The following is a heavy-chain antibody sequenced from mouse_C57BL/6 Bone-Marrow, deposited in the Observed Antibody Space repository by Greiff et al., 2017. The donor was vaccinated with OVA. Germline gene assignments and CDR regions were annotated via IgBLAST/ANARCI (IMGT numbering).Heavy chain of an antibody. D-gene: IGHD2-3*01. CDR1: GFTFSSYA. CDR2: ISSGGDYI. J-gene: IGHJ2*01. V-gene: IGHV5-9-1*02. Sequence: EVKLMESGEGLVKPGGSLKLSCAASGFTFSSYALSWVRQTPEKRLEWVAYISSGGDYIYYADTVKGRFTISRDNARNTLYLQMSSLKSEDTAMYYCTRDREEWLLYFDYWGQGTTLTVSS. CDR3: TRDREEWLLYFDY.